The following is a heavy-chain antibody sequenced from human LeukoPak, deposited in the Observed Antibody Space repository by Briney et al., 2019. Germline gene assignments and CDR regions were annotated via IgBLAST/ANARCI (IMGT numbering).Heavy chain of an antibody. CDR2: ISYDGSNK. V-gene: IGHV3-30-3*01. CDR3: ARDWRTVPAVGGLVRP. J-gene: IGHJ5*02. CDR1: GFTFSSYA. Sequence: GGSLRLSCAASGFTFSSYAMHWVRQAPGKGLEWVAVISYDGSNKYYADSVKGRFTISRDNSKNTLYLQMNSLRAEDTAVYYCARDWRTVPAVGGLVRPWGQGTLVTVSS. D-gene: IGHD2-2*01.